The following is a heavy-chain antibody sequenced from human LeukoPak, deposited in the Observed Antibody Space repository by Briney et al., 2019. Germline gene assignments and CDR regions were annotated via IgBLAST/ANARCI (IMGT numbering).Heavy chain of an antibody. Sequence: ASVKVSCKVSGYTLTELSMHWVRQAPGKGLEWMGGFDPEDGETIYAQKFQGRVTMTEDTSTDTAYMELSSLSSEDTAVYYCATDWSVLRYFDEPRTFDYWGQGTLVTVSS. D-gene: IGHD3-9*01. V-gene: IGHV1-24*01. CDR1: GYTLTELS. CDR3: ATDWSVLRYFDEPRTFDY. J-gene: IGHJ4*02. CDR2: FDPEDGET.